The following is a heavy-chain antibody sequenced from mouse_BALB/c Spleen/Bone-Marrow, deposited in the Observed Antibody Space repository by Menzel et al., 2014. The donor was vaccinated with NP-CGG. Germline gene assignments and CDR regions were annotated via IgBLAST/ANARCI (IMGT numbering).Heavy chain of an antibody. J-gene: IGHJ3*01. Sequence: QVQLQQSGAELAKPGASVKMSCKASGYTFTSYWMHWVKRRPGQGLEWIGYINPSTGYTEYNQKFKDKATLTADKSSSTAYMQLSSLTSEDSAVYYCARSAPWDGFAYWGQGTLVTVSA. CDR2: INPSTGYT. CDR1: GYTFTSYW. D-gene: IGHD4-1*01. CDR3: ARSAPWDGFAY. V-gene: IGHV1-7*01.